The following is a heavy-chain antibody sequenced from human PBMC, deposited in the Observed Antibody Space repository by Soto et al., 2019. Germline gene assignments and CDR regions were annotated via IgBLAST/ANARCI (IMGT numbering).Heavy chain of an antibody. CDR1: GYTFTSYY. D-gene: IGHD6-6*01. CDR3: ARAKYTSSSLDY. V-gene: IGHV1-46*01. CDR2: INPSGGTT. Sequence: QVQLVQSGAEVRKPGASVKVSCEASGYTFTSYYMNWVRQAPGQGLEWMGIINPSGGTTSYAQKFQGRVTMTSDTSTSTAYMELSSLKAEDTAVYYCARAKYTSSSLDYWVQGTLVTVSS. J-gene: IGHJ4*02.